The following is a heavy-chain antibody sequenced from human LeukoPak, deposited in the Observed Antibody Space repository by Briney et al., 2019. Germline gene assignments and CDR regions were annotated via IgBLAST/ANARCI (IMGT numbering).Heavy chain of an antibody. V-gene: IGHV5-51*01. CDR2: IYPGDSDP. D-gene: IGHD6-6*01. J-gene: IGHJ4*02. CDR3: ARLYSSSSTWGDY. Sequence: GESPKISCKGSGYSFTSYWIGWVRQMPGKGLEWLGIIYPGDSDPRYSPSLQGQVTISADKSISTAYLQWSSLKASDTAMYYCARLYSSSSTWGDYWGQGTLVTASS. CDR1: GYSFTSYW.